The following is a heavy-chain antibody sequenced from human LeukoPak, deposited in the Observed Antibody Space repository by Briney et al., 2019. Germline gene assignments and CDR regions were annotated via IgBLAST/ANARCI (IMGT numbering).Heavy chain of an antibody. CDR2: INHSGST. V-gene: IGHV4-34*01. J-gene: IGHJ4*02. CDR1: GGSFSGYY. CDR3: ARKQYSYYDY. D-gene: IGHD5-18*01. Sequence: SETLSLTCAVYGGSFSGYYWSWIRQPPGKGLEWIGEINHSGSTNYNPSLKSRVTISVDTSKNQFSLKLSSVTAADTAVYYCARKQYSYYDYGGQEPLVTVSS.